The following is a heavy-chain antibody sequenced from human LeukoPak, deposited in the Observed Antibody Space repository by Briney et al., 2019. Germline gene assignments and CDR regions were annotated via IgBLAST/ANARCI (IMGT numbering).Heavy chain of an antibody. CDR2: ISAYNGNT. D-gene: IGHD2-21*02. CDR3: ARDFGKVVVTASDRSFQN. Sequence: ASVKVSCKASGYTFTSYGISWVRQAPGQGLEWMGWISAYNGNTNYAQKLQGRVTMTTDTSTSTAYMELRSLRSNDTAVYYCARDFGKVVVTASDRSFQNWGQGTLVTVSS. CDR1: GYTFTSYG. J-gene: IGHJ1*01. V-gene: IGHV1-18*01.